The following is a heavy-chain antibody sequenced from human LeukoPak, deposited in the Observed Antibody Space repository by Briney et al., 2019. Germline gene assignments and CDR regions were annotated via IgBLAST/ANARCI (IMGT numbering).Heavy chain of an antibody. CDR1: GYTFNEYY. CDR3: ARVSNYDFWSGYYTGIYYYGMDV. J-gene: IGHJ6*02. CDR2: INPDTGGT. V-gene: IGHV1-2*02. D-gene: IGHD3-3*01. Sequence: GASVKVSCKASGYTFNEYYIHWVRQAPGHGLEWVGWINPDTGGTNYAQKLQGRVTMTTDTSTSTAYMELRSLRSDDTAVYYCARVSNYDFWSGYYTGIYYYGMDVWGQGTTVTVSS.